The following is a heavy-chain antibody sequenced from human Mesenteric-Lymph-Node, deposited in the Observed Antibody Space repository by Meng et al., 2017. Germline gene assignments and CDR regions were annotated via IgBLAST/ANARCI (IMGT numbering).Heavy chain of an antibody. D-gene: IGHD3-22*01. Sequence: ASVKVSCKASGYTFTSYDINWVRQATGQGLEWMGWMNPNSGNTGYAQKFQGRVTITRDTSTSTVYMELSSLRSADTAVYYCAREVFVYYDSSGYTSHNWFDPWGQGTLVTVSS. CDR3: AREVFVYYDSSGYTSHNWFDP. V-gene: IGHV1-8*03. CDR2: MNPNSGNT. CDR1: GYTFTSYD. J-gene: IGHJ5*02.